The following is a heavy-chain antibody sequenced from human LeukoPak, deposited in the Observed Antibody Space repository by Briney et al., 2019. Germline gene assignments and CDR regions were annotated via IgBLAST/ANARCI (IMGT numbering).Heavy chain of an antibody. CDR2: ISAYNGNT. J-gene: IGHJ5*02. V-gene: IGHV1-18*01. Sequence: ASVKVSCKASGYTFTSYGISRVRQAPGQGLEWMRWISAYNGNTNYAQKLQGRVTMTTDTSTSTAYMELRSLRSDDTAVYYCARVVVRGWFDPWGQGTLVTVSS. CDR1: GYTFTSYG. D-gene: IGHD2-15*01. CDR3: ARVVVRGWFDP.